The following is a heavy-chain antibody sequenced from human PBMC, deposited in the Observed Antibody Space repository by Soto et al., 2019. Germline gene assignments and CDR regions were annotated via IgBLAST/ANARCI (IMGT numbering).Heavy chain of an antibody. D-gene: IGHD3-3*01. CDR2: ISYDGSNK. J-gene: IGHJ4*02. CDR1: GFTFSSYG. CDR3: AKGAIFGVVIPQVDY. V-gene: IGHV3-30*18. Sequence: QVQLVESGGGVVQPGRSLRLSCAASGFTFSSYGMHWVRQAPGKGLEWVAVISYDGSNKYYADSVKGRVTISRDNSKNTLYLQMNSLRAEDTAVYYCAKGAIFGVVIPQVDYWGQGTLVTVSS.